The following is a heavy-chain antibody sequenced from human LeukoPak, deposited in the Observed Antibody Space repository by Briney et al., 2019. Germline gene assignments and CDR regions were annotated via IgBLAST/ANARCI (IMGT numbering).Heavy chain of an antibody. V-gene: IGHV1-46*01. Sequence: ASVKVSCKASGYTFTSYYMHWVRQAPGQGLEWMGIINPSGGSTSYAQKFQGRVTMTRDMSTSTVYMELSSLRSEDTAVYYCARALRVAGGAFDIWGQGTMVTVSS. CDR3: ARALRVAGGAFDI. D-gene: IGHD6-19*01. CDR1: GYTFTSYY. J-gene: IGHJ3*02. CDR2: INPSGGST.